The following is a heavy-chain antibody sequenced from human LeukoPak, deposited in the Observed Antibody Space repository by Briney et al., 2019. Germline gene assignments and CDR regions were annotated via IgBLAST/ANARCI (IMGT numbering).Heavy chain of an antibody. V-gene: IGHV3-7*01. CDR1: GFTFSSYE. CDR2: VNQGGTGK. CDR3: AREYYFYHMDG. Sequence: GGSLRLSCAASGFTFSSYEMNWVRQAPGKGLEWVAIVNQGGTGKYYVDSVKGRFTISRDNAENSLYLQMNSLRAEDTAVYYCAREYYFYHMDGWGEGTTVTVSS. J-gene: IGHJ6*03.